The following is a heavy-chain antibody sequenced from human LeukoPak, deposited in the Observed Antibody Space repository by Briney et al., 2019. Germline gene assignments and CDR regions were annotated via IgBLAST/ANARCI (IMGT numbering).Heavy chain of an antibody. CDR1: GGSISSYF. J-gene: IGHJ6*03. CDR3: ARNLGNYYDSSGYYNQLYYYYMDV. CDR2: IFYTGST. Sequence: SETLSLTCTVSGGSISSYFWSWIRQPPGKGLEWIGYIFYTGSTNYNPSPKNRVTISVDTSKNQFSLRLSSVTAADTAVYYCARNLGNYYDSSGYYNQLYYYYMDVWGKGTTVTVSS. V-gene: IGHV4-59*01. D-gene: IGHD3-22*01.